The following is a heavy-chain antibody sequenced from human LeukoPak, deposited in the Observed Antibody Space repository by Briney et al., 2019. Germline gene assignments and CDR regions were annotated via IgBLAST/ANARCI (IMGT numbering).Heavy chain of an antibody. V-gene: IGHV4-34*01. CDR1: GGSFSGYY. CDR3: ARRKIAPLRYFDWLFNWFAP. CDR2: INHSGST. Sequence: SETLSLTCAVYGGSFSGYYWSWIRQPPGKGLEWIGEINHSGSTNYNPSLKSRVTISVDKSKNQFSLKLSSVTAADTAVYYCARRKIAPLRYFDWLFNWFAPWGQGTLVTVSS. D-gene: IGHD3-9*01. J-gene: IGHJ5*02.